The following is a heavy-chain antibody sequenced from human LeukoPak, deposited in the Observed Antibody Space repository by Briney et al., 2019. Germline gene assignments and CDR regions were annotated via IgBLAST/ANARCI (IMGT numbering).Heavy chain of an antibody. CDR2: ISGSGGSTT. CDR1: GFTFSSYA. CDR3: AKGWWLDY. J-gene: IGHJ4*02. V-gene: IGHV3-23*01. D-gene: IGHD2-15*01. Sequence: GGSLRLSCAASGFTFSSYAMSWVRQVPGKGLEWVSGISGSGGSTTYYADSVKGRFTISRDNSKNTLYLQMNSLRADATAVYYCAKGWWLDYWGQGTPVTVSS.